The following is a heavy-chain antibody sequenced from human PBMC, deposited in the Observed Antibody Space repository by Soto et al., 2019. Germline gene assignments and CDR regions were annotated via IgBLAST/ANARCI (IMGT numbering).Heavy chain of an antibody. CDR2: IYHTGTT. Sequence: ASETLSLTCTVSGGFLNSGDYSWTWIRQPPGKGLEWIGYIYHTGTTYYNMSLKSRVTISVDRSKNQFSLKLSSVTAADTAVYYCARGINYYDSSGDSWFDPWGQGTLVTVSS. D-gene: IGHD3-22*01. CDR1: GGFLNSGDYS. V-gene: IGHV4-30-2*01. CDR3: ARGINYYDSSGDSWFDP. J-gene: IGHJ5*02.